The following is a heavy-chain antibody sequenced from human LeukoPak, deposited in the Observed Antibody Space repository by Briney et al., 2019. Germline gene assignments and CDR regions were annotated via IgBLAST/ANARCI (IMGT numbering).Heavy chain of an antibody. Sequence: SETLSLTCTVSGGSISSYYWSWIRQPPGKGLEWLGYIYYIGSTNYNPSLKSRVTISVDTSKNQFSLKLSSVTAADTAVYYCARGRYYYDSSGYYPYWYFDLWGRGTLVTVSS. CDR1: GGSISSYY. J-gene: IGHJ2*01. CDR2: IYYIGST. D-gene: IGHD3-22*01. CDR3: ARGRYYYDSSGYYPYWYFDL. V-gene: IGHV4-59*01.